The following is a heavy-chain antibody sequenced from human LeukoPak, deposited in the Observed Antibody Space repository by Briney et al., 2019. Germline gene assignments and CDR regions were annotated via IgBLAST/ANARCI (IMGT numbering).Heavy chain of an antibody. CDR1: GGSFSGYY. CDR3: ARGFYTFDY. Sequence: SETLSLTCAVYGGSFSGYYWSWIRQPPGKGLEWIGEINHSGSTNYNPSLKSRVTISVDTSKNPFSLKLSSVTAADTAVYYCARGFYTFDYWGQGTLVTVSS. V-gene: IGHV4-34*01. J-gene: IGHJ4*02. D-gene: IGHD2/OR15-2a*01. CDR2: INHSGST.